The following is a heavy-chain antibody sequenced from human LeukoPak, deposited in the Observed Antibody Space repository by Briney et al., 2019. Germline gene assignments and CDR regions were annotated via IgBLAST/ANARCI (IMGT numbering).Heavy chain of an antibody. CDR2: INPNSGGT. J-gene: IGHJ4*02. V-gene: IGHV1-2*02. D-gene: IGHD4-17*01. CDR1: GYTFTGYY. CDR3: ARKQLLDNYGDF. Sequence: ASVKVSCKASGYTFTGYYIHWVRRAPGQGLEWMGWINPNSGGTNYAQKFQDRVTMTRDTSISTAYMELSRLRSDDTAVYYCARKQLLDNYGDFWGQGTLVTVSS.